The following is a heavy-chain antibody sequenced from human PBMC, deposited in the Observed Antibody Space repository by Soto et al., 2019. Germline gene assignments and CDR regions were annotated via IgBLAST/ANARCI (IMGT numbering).Heavy chain of an antibody. CDR2: IYPGNSDT. J-gene: IGHJ6*02. CDR3: AASIFYYGMDV. CDR1: GYTFTNYW. V-gene: IGHV5-51*01. Sequence: PGESLKISCKGSGYTFTNYWIGWVRQMPGKGLEWMGIIYPGNSDTKYNPSFQGQVTISADKSITTTYLQWSSLKASDTAIYYCAASIFYYGMDVWGQGTTVTVSS.